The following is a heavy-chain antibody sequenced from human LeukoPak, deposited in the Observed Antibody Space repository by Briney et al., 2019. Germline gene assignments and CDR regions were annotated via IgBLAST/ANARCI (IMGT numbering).Heavy chain of an antibody. D-gene: IGHD3-22*01. CDR2: IYYSGST. V-gene: IGHV4-59*01. CDR1: GVSISSYY. J-gene: IGHJ4*02. CDR3: ARGNYYDSSGYIAGFDY. Sequence: KASETLSLTCTVSGVSISSYYWSWIRQPPGKGLEWIGYIYYSGSTNYNPSLKSRVTISVDTSKDQFSLKLSSVTAADTAEYYCARGNYYDSSGYIAGFDYWGQGTLVTVSS.